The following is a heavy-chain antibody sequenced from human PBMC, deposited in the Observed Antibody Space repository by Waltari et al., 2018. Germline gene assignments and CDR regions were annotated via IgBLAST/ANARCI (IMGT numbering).Heavy chain of an antibody. CDR1: GFTFSSYG. D-gene: IGHD4-17*01. CDR2: IAYDGSNK. V-gene: IGHV3-30*18. Sequence: QVQLVESGGGVVQPGRSLRLSCAASGFTFSSYGMHWVRQAPGQGLAWGAVIAYDGSNKYYAESVKGRFTIPRDNSKNTLYLQMNSLRAEDTAVYYCAKPSNEGYDYGDYGGGPFYAFDIWGQGTMVTVSS. J-gene: IGHJ3*02. CDR3: AKPSNEGYDYGDYGGGPFYAFDI.